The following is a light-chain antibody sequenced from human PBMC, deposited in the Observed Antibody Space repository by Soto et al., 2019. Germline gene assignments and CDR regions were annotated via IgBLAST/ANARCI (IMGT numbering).Light chain of an antibody. CDR1: QSILNN. V-gene: IGKV3-15*01. CDR2: GAF. J-gene: IGKJ1*01. CDR3: QQYNWPPEWT. Sequence: EIVMTQSPATLSVSPGERATLSCRASQSILNNLAWYQQKPGQAPRLLMYGAFTRATGTPARFSGSVSGTEFTLTISSLQSEDSAVYYCQQYNWPPEWTFGQGTKVDIK.